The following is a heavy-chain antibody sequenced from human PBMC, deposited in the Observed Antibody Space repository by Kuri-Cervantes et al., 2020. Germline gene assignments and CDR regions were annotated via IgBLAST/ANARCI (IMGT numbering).Heavy chain of an antibody. V-gene: IGHV1-69*13. CDR1: GGTFSSYA. CDR2: IIPIFGTA. CDR3: ARGWNHTTTYYYYYGMDV. Sequence: SVNVSCKASGGTFSSYAISWVRQAPGQGLEWMGGIIPIFGTANYAQKFQGRVTITADESTSTAYMELSSLRSEDTAVYYCARGWNHTTTYYYYYGMDVWGQGTTVTVSS. D-gene: IGHD1-14*01. J-gene: IGHJ6*02.